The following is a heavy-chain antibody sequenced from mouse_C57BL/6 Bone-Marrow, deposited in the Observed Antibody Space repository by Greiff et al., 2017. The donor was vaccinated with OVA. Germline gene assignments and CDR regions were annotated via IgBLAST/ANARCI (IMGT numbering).Heavy chain of an antibody. J-gene: IGHJ1*03. CDR2: INPNNGGT. Sequence: EVQLKQSGPELVKPGASVKIPCKASGYTFTDYNMDWVKQSHGKSLEWIGDINPNNGGTIYNQKFKGKATLTVDKSSSTAYMELRSLTSEDTAVYYCARGDGYGYFDVWGTGTTVTVSS. D-gene: IGHD2-3*01. CDR3: ARGDGYGYFDV. V-gene: IGHV1-18*01. CDR1: GYTFTDYN.